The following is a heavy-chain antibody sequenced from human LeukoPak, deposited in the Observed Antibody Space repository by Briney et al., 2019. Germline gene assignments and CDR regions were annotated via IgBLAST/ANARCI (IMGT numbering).Heavy chain of an antibody. CDR2: IFYSGRT. V-gene: IGHV4-59*01. J-gene: IGHJ5*02. D-gene: IGHD1-1*01. CDR1: GGSISSYY. CDR3: ARHQLSRGVWFDP. Sequence: SETLSLTCTVSGGSISSYYWNWIRQPPGKGLEWIGYIFYSGRTSYNPSLKSRVILSVDTSKNWFSLRLTSVTAADTAVYYCARHQLSRGVWFDPWGQGTLVTVSS.